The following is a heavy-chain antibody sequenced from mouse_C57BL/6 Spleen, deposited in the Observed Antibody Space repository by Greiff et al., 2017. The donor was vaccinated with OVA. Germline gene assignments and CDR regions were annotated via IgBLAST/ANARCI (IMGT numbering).Heavy chain of an antibody. CDR2: IDPETGGT. V-gene: IGHV1-15*01. CDR1: GYTFTDYE. Sequence: QVQLQQSGAELVRPGASVTLSCKASGYTFTDYEMHWVKQTPVHGLEWIGAIDPETGGTAYNQKFKGKAILTADKSSSTAYMELRSLTSEDSAVYYGTRCDYGGNYAMDYWGQGTSVTVSS. D-gene: IGHD2-4*01. J-gene: IGHJ4*01. CDR3: TRCDYGGNYAMDY.